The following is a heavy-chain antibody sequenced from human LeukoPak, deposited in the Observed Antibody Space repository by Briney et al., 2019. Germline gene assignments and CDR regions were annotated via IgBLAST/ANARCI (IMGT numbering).Heavy chain of an antibody. V-gene: IGHV4-61*08. Sequence: SETLSLTCTVSGGSISSGDYYWSWIRQPPGKGPEWIGYIYYTGSTNYNPSLKSRVTMSVDTSKNQFSLNLSSVTAADTAVYYCARLTMFRGVIYGTDWHSDLWGRGTLVTVSS. CDR2: IYYTGST. CDR1: GGSISSGDYY. D-gene: IGHD3-10*01. J-gene: IGHJ2*01. CDR3: ARLTMFRGVIYGTDWHSDL.